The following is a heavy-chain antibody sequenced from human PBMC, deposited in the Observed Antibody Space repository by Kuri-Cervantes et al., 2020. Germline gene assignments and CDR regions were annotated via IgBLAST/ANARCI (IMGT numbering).Heavy chain of an antibody. V-gene: IGHV1-3*01. CDR2: INVGNGNT. J-gene: IGHJ6*02. CDR3: ARDGARDSSPHGYYYYYGTDV. Sequence: ASVKVFCKASGYSFTSYGMHWVRQAPGQRLEWMGWINVGNGNTKCSQKFQGRVTITRDTSASTAYMELSSLRSEDTAVYYCARDGARDSSPHGYYYYYGTDVWGQGTTVTVSS. D-gene: IGHD3-22*01. CDR1: GYSFTSYG.